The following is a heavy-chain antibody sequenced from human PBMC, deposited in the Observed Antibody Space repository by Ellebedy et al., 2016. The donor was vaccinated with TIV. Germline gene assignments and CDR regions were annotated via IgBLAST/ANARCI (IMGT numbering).Heavy chain of an antibody. V-gene: IGHV6-1*01. CDR1: GDSVSSNSFA. CDR3: ARSYSYYMDV. Sequence: MPSETLSLTCAISGDSVSSNSFAWNWIRQSPSRGLEWLGRTYYRSKWYNDYGVSVKSRITINADTLKNQFSLQLNSVTPEDTAVYYCARSYSYYMDVWGKGTTVTVS. J-gene: IGHJ6*03. CDR2: TYYRSKWYN.